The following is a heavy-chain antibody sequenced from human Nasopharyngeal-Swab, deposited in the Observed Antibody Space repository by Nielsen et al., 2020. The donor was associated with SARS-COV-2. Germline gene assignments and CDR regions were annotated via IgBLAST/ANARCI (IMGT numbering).Heavy chain of an antibody. CDR1: GFTFSSYG. V-gene: IGHV3-30*02. Sequence: GGSLRLSCAASGFTFSSYGMHWVRQAPGKGLEWVAFIRYDGSNKYYADSVKGRFTISRDNSKNTLYLQMNSLRAEDTAVYYCAKDSMDTAMVYDYYYYMDVWGKGTTATVSS. J-gene: IGHJ6*03. CDR2: IRYDGSNK. D-gene: IGHD5-18*01. CDR3: AKDSMDTAMVYDYYYYMDV.